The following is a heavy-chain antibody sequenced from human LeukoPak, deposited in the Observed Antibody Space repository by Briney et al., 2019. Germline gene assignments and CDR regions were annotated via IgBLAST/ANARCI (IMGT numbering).Heavy chain of an antibody. Sequence: SETLSLTCAVYGVSFSGYYWSWIRQPPGKGLEWIGSIYYSGTTYYNPSLKSRVTISLDTSKTQFSLKLTSVTAADTAVYYCARDHPKYYYDSSGYLGHDAFDIWGQGTMVTVSS. CDR1: GVSFSGYY. CDR2: IYYSGTT. J-gene: IGHJ3*02. CDR3: ARDHPKYYYDSSGYLGHDAFDI. D-gene: IGHD3-22*01. V-gene: IGHV4-34*01.